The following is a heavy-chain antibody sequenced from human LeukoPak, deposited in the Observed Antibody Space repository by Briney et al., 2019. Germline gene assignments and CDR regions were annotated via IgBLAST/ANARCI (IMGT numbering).Heavy chain of an antibody. J-gene: IGHJ6*02. CDR2: ISWNSGSI. CDR1: GFTFDDYA. CDR3: AKDIGSGWPYYYYGMDV. Sequence: GGSLRLSCAASGFTFDDYAMHWVRQAPGKGLEWVSGISWNSGSIGYADSVKGRFTISRDNAKNSLYLQMNSLRAEDTALYYCAKDIGSGWPYYYYGMDVWGQGTTVTVSS. D-gene: IGHD6-19*01. V-gene: IGHV3-9*01.